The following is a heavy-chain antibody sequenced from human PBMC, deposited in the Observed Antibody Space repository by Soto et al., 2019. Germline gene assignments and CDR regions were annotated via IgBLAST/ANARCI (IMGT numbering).Heavy chain of an antibody. CDR3: ARAVAVPADFEY. Sequence: QVQVVQSGAEEKKPGASVKVSCTASGYTFTGYAMHWVRQAPGQRLEWMGWINAGNGNTKYSQKFQGRVTITRDTSASTAYMELSSLRSEDTAVYYCARAVAVPADFEYWGQGTLVTVSS. J-gene: IGHJ4*02. D-gene: IGHD6-19*01. CDR1: GYTFTGYA. CDR2: INAGNGNT. V-gene: IGHV1-3*05.